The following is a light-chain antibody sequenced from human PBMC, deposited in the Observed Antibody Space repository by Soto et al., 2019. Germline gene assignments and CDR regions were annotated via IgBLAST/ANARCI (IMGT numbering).Light chain of an antibody. CDR1: QSISSW. CDR3: QQYNSYSTWT. J-gene: IGKJ1*01. CDR2: DAS. V-gene: IGKV1-5*01. Sequence: DIQMTQSPSTLSASVGDRVTITCRASQSISSWLAWYQQKPGKAPKLLISDASSLESGVPSRFSGSGCGTEFTLTISSLQADDVATYYCQQYNSYSTWTFGQGTKVEIK.